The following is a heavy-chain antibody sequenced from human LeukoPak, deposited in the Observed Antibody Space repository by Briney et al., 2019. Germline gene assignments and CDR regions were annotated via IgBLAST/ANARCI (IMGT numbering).Heavy chain of an antibody. CDR1: GGSISSYY. D-gene: IGHD3-22*01. CDR2: IYTSGST. J-gene: IGHJ6*02. CDR3: ARATYYYDSSGYPVGYYYYGMDV. V-gene: IGHV4-4*07. Sequence: RSSETLSLTCTVSGGSISSYYWSWIRQPAGKGLEWIGRIYTSGSTNYNPSLKSRVTMSVDTSKNQFSLKLSSVTAADTAVYYCARATYYYDSSGYPVGYYYYGMDVWGQGTTVTVSS.